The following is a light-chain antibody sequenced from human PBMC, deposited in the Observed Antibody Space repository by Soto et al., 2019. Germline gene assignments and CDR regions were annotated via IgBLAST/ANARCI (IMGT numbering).Light chain of an antibody. V-gene: IGLV2-14*01. J-gene: IGLJ3*02. CDR1: SSDVGDDGF. CDR2: KVS. CDR3: SSYTQRYIWV. Sequence: QSVLTQPASVSGSPGQSITISRTGTSSDVGDDGFVSWYQQYPGKAPKLMIYKVSNRPSGVSNRFSGSRSANTASLTISGLQAEDEADYYCSSYTQRYIWVFGGGTKLTVL.